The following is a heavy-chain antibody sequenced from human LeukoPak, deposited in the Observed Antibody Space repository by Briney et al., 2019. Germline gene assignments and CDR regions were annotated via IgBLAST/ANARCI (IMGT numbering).Heavy chain of an antibody. Sequence: SSTMSLTSTFCDGSISSYYWGWIRQPPGRGLGWIGFIYYSGSTNYNPSLKSRVTISVDTSKNQFSLKLSSVTAADTAVYYCAGLSTYYDILTGDYKHKNWFDPWGQGTLVTVSS. D-gene: IGHD3-9*01. V-gene: IGHV4-59*01. CDR1: DGSISSYY. J-gene: IGHJ5*02. CDR2: IYYSGST. CDR3: AGLSTYYDILTGDYKHKNWFDP.